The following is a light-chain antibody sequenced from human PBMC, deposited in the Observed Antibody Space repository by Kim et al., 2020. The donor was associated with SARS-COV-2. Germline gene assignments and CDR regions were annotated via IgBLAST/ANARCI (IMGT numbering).Light chain of an antibody. Sequence: GQSITISCTGTSGDVGGYTYVSWYQQHPGKAPKLMICDVNNRPSGVSNRFSGSKSGNTASLTISGLQAEDEGDYYCSSYTSSNTLVFGTGTKVTVL. V-gene: IGLV2-14*03. J-gene: IGLJ1*01. CDR2: DVN. CDR3: SSYTSSNTLV. CDR1: SGDVGGYTY.